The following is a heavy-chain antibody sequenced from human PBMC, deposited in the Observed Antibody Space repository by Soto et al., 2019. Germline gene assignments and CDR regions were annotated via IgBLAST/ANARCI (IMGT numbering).Heavy chain of an antibody. J-gene: IGHJ6*02. CDR2: IYYSGST. CDR3: ARDRGVVVVAANLADGMDV. D-gene: IGHD2-15*01. V-gene: IGHV4-61*01. CDR1: GGSVSSGSYY. Sequence: TSETLSLTCTVSGGSVSSGSYYWSWIRQPPGKGLEWIGYIYYSGSTNYNPSLKSRVTISVDTSKNQFSLKLSSVTAADTAVYYCARDRGVVVVAANLADGMDVWGHGTTVTVSS.